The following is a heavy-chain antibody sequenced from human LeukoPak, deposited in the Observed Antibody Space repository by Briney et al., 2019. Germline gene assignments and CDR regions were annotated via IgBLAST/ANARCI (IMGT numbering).Heavy chain of an antibody. CDR2: IRYDGSNK. J-gene: IGHJ4*02. Sequence: GGSLRLSCAASGFTFSSYGMHCVRQAPGKGLEWVAFIRYDGSNKYYADSVKGRFTISRDNSKNTLYLQMNSLRAEDTAVYYCATIRGKFITGTKSRDYWGQGTLVTVSS. CDR3: ATIRGKFITGTKSRDY. V-gene: IGHV3-30*02. CDR1: GFTFSSYG. D-gene: IGHD1-7*01.